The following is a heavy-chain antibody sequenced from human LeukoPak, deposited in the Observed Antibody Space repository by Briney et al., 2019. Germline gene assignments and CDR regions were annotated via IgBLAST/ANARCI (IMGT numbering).Heavy chain of an antibody. D-gene: IGHD4-23*01. V-gene: IGHV4-38-2*02. Sequence: SETLSLTCTVSGYVINKDYYWGWIRQPPGKGLEWIGSIYHSGSTYYNPSLKSRVTISLDTSKNQFSLKLTSMTAADTALYYCARVPSVANWFDPWGQGTLVTVPS. CDR1: GYVINKDYY. CDR2: IYHSGST. J-gene: IGHJ5*02. CDR3: ARVPSVANWFDP.